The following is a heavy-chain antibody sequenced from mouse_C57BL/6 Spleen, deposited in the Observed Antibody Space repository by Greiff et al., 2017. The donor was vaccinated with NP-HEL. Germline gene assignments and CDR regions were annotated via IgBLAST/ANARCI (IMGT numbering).Heavy chain of an antibody. CDR1: GFNFKDDY. CDR3: TDIYYDDGWFAY. Sequence: VQLKQSGAELVRPGASVKLSCTASGFNFKDDYMHWVKQRPEQGLEWIGWIDPENGDTEYASSFQGKATITADTSSNTAYLQLSSLTTEDAAVYYCTDIYYDDGWFAYWGQGTLVTVSA. D-gene: IGHD2-4*01. CDR2: IDPENGDT. J-gene: IGHJ3*01. V-gene: IGHV14-4*01.